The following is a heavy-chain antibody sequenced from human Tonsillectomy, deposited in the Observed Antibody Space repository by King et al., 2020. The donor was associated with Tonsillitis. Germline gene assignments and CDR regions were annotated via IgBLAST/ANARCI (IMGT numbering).Heavy chain of an antibody. D-gene: IGHD5-18*01. V-gene: IGHV3-30-3*01. CDR1: GFTFNNYA. CDR3: ARDLLPNSMDSGPFDY. J-gene: IGHJ4*02. CDR2: ISYDGSNE. Sequence: VQLVESGGGVVQPGRSLRLSCAASGFTFNNYALHWVRQAPGTGLEWVAIISYDGSNEYYADPVVGRFTISSDNPKNTLYLQMNSLRAEDTAVYYCARDLLPNSMDSGPFDYWGQGTLVTVSS.